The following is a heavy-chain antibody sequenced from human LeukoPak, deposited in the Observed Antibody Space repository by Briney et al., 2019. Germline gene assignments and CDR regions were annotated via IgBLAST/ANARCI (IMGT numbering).Heavy chain of an antibody. CDR1: GGSFSGYY. V-gene: IGHV4-34*01. Sequence: SETLSLTCVAYGGSFSGYYWSWIRQPPGKGLEWIGEINHSGSTNYNPSLKSRVTISVDTSKNQCSLKLSSVTAADTAVYYCARGALFDPWGQGTLVTVSS. CDR3: ARGALFDP. CDR2: INHSGST. J-gene: IGHJ5*02.